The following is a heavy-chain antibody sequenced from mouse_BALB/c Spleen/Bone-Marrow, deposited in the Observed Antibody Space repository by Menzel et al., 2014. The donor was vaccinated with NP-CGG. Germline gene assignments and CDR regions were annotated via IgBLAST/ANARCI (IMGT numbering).Heavy chain of an antibody. CDR3: ARSGIPYAMDY. Sequence: EVKLVESGPELVKPGASVKIPCKASEYTFXDYNMHWVKQSHGKSLEWIGYIYPYSGGTGYNQKFKSKATLTVDDSSFTAYMELRSLTTEDSAVYYCARSGIPYAMDYWGQGTSVTVSS. D-gene: IGHD5-2*01. CDR2: IYPYSGGT. J-gene: IGHJ4*01. CDR1: EYTFXDYN. V-gene: IGHV1S29*02.